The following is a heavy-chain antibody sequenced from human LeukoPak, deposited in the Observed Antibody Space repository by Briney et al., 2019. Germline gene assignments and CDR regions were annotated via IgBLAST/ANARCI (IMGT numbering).Heavy chain of an antibody. V-gene: IGHV1-69*05. J-gene: IGHJ3*02. D-gene: IGHD5-24*01. CDR2: IIPIFGTA. CDR3: ARGSAVEVATGDAFDI. CDR1: GCIFSSYA. Sequence: ASVKVSCNASGCIFSSYAISWVRPAPGQGLEWMGWIIPIFGTANYAQKFQGRVTITTDESTSTAYMELSSLRPEDTAVYYCARGSAVEVATGDAFDIWGQGTMVTVSS.